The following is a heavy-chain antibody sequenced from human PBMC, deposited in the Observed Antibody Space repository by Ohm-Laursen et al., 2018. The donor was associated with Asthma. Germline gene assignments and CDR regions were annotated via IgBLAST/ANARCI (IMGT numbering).Heavy chain of an antibody. CDR1: GGSISSYY. CDR3: ARGVVSRTTPNWFDP. J-gene: IGHJ5*02. CDR2: IHDSGNT. D-gene: IGHD2/OR15-2a*01. Sequence: TLSLTCYVSGGSISSYYWSWIRQPPGKGLEWIGYIHDSGNTQYNPPLKSRVTISLDTSKRQFSLSLNSASAADTAVYYCARGVVSRTTPNWFDPWGQGTLVTVSS. V-gene: IGHV4-59*01.